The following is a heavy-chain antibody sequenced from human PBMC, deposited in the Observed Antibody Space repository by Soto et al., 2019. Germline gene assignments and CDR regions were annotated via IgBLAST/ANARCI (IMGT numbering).Heavy chain of an antibody. D-gene: IGHD3-3*01. Sequence: PGGSLRLSCAASGFTFSSYGMHWVRQAPGKGLEWVAGIWYDGSNKYYADSVKGRFTISRDNSKNTLYLQMNSLRAEDTAVYYCARESEAYDFWSGYYTDYYYYYGMDVWGQGTTVTSP. V-gene: IGHV3-33*01. CDR1: GFTFSSYG. CDR3: ARESEAYDFWSGYYTDYYYYYGMDV. CDR2: IWYDGSNK. J-gene: IGHJ6*02.